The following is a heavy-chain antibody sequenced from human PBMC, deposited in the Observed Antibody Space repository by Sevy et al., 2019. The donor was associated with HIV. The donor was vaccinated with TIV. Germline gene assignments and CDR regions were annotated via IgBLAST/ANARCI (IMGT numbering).Heavy chain of an antibody. CDR1: GFTFSYYD. Sequence: GGSLRPSCAASGFTFSYYDMNWVRQAPGKGLEWVSSISSGSSYIFYADSVKGRFTISRDNAKNSLYLQMNSLRAEDTAVYYCASPLNYYDSPSAYWGQGTLVTVSS. V-gene: IGHV3-21*04. D-gene: IGHD3-22*01. J-gene: IGHJ4*02. CDR2: ISSGSSYI. CDR3: ASPLNYYDSPSAY.